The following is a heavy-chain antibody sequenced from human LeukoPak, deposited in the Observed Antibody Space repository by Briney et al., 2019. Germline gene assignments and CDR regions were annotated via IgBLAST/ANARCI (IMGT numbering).Heavy chain of an antibody. V-gene: IGHV4-4*07. J-gene: IGHJ5*02. CDR3: ARGLTGNRFDP. Sequence: SETLSLTCTVSGVSISIYYWTWIRQPAGKGLEWIGHIYTSGSTNYNPSLKSRVTMSVDTSKNQFSLKLSSVTAAVTAVYDCARGLTGNRFDPWGQGTLVTVPS. CDR2: IYTSGST. D-gene: IGHD1-20*01. CDR1: GVSISIYY.